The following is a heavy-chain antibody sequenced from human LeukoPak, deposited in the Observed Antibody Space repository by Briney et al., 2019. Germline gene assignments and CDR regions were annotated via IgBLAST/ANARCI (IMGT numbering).Heavy chain of an antibody. CDR1: GFTFSSSA. J-gene: IGHJ4*02. CDR3: AKHPGPFSYGSLDY. CDR2: ISGSGFNT. D-gene: IGHD3-16*01. Sequence: GGSLRLSCAASGFTFSSSAMSWVRQAPGKGLEWVSTISGSGFNTYYPDSVKGRVTISRDSSKTTVYLQMNSLRADDTAVYYCAKHPGPFSYGSLDYWGQGTLVTVSS. V-gene: IGHV3-23*01.